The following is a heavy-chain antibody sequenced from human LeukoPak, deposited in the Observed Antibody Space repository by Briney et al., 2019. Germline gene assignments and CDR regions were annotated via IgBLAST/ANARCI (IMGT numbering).Heavy chain of an antibody. CDR2: ISYDESDK. D-gene: IGHD2-15*01. CDR1: GFTVSSKY. V-gene: IGHV3-30*18. J-gene: IGHJ6*02. CDR3: AKGVVAATNAAYYGMDV. Sequence: PGGSLRLSCAASGFTVSSKYMSWVRQAPGKGLEWVAVISYDESDKYYADSVKGRLTISRDNSKNTLYLQMNSLRPEDTAVYYCAKGVVAATNAAYYGMDVWGQGTTVTVSS.